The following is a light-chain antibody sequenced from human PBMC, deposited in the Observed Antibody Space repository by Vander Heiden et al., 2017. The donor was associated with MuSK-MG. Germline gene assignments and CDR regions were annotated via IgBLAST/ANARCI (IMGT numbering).Light chain of an antibody. J-gene: IGKJ2*01. CDR2: DSS. CDR1: QGIAYH. CDR3: RQVYDVRLT. V-gene: IGKV1-33*01. Sequence: DIRMTQSPSSLSASVGDRVSITCQASQGIAYHVNWYQQKPGKAPTLLIHDSSTLETGVPSRFSGSGSGTDFTFTITSLLPEDTATYYCRQVYDVRLTFGQGTKMDIK.